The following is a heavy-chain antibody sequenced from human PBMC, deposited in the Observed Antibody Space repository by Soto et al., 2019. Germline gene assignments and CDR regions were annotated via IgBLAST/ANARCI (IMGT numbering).Heavy chain of an antibody. J-gene: IGHJ6*03. CDR2: IYYSGTT. CDR3: ARLTPIKLSGLSYSYHYIGV. Sequence: SETLSLTCAVSGGSIIDYYWSWIRQPPGEALGWIGYIYYSGTTNYNPSLKSRVTISVDPSKNQFSLTLSSVTAADTAIYFCARLTPIKLSGLSYSYHYIGVWGKGTTVTVSS. D-gene: IGHD2-15*01. CDR1: GGSIIDYY. V-gene: IGHV4-59*08.